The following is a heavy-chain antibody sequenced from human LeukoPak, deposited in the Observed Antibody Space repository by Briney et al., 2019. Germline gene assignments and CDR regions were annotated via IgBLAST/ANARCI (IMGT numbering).Heavy chain of an antibody. CDR3: ARERGTGNWFDP. J-gene: IGHJ5*02. V-gene: IGHV3-30*03. D-gene: IGHD7-27*01. CDR2: ISYDGSNK. CDR1: GFTFSSYG. Sequence: PGGSLRLSCAASGFTFSSYGMHWVRQAPGKGLEWVAVISYDGSNKYYADSVKGRFTISRDNSKNTLYLQMNSLRAEDTAVYYCARERGTGNWFDPWGQGTLVTVSS.